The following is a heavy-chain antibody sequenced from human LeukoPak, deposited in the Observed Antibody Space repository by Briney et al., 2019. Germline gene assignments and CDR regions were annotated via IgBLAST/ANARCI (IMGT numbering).Heavy chain of an antibody. CDR3: ARGGRVVAATYSYYYMDV. V-gene: IGHV1-69*06. CDR2: IIPIFGTA. J-gene: IGHJ6*03. CDR1: GGTFSSYA. Sequence: GASVKVSCKASGGTFSSYAISWVRQAPGQGLEWMGGIIPIFGTANYAQKFQGRVTITADKSTSTAYMELSSLRSEDTAVYYCARGGRVVAATYSYYYMDVWGKGTTVTVSS. D-gene: IGHD2-15*01.